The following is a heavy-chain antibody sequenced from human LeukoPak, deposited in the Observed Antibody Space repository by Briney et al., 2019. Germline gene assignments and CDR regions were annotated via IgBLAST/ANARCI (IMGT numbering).Heavy chain of an antibody. CDR2: IYYSGST. CDR1: GGSISSYY. V-gene: IGHV4-59*12. Sequence: SETLSLTCTVSGGSISSYYWSWIRQPPGKGLEWIGYIYYSGSTNYNPSLKSRVTISVDTPKNQFSLKLRSVTAADTAVYYCARSAVRGVALLGYWGRGTLVTVSS. CDR3: ARSAVRGVALLGY. J-gene: IGHJ4*02. D-gene: IGHD3-10*01.